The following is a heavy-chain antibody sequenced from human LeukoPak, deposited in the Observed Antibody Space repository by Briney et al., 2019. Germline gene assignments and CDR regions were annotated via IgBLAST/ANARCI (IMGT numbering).Heavy chain of an antibody. J-gene: IGHJ4*02. D-gene: IGHD3-10*01. Sequence: GGSLRLSCAASGFTFSDYSMNWVRKAPGKGLEWVSSISSSSSYIYYADSMKGRFTISRDNAKNSLYLQMNSLRAEDTAVYFCARGDATYYGSGSYLVDWGQGTLVTVSS. CDR2: ISSSSSYI. V-gene: IGHV3-21*01. CDR3: ARGDATYYGSGSYLVD. CDR1: GFTFSDYS.